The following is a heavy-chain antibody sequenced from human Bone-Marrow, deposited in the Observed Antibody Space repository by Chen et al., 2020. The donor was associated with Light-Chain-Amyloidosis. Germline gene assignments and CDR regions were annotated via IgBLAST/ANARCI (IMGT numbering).Heavy chain of an antibody. V-gene: IGHV4-39*01. J-gene: IGHJ4*02. CDR2: IYYTGST. D-gene: IGHD3-10*01. CDR1: GGSVSSNTNH. Sequence: QLQLQESGPGLVKPSETLSLTCTVSGGSVSSNTNHWGWIRQPPGKGLEWIGSIYYTGSTYYNPSLRSRVTIFVDTSKNQFSLRLGSVTASDTAVYYCARLISSSGGDHWGQGTLVTVSS. CDR3: ARLISSSGGDH.